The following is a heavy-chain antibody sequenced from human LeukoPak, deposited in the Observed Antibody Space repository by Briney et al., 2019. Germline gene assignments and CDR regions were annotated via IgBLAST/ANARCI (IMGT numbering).Heavy chain of an antibody. V-gene: IGHV3-23*01. CDR2: ISASGRTT. J-gene: IGHJ4*02. Sequence: GASLRLSCAAAGFTFSSYAMSWVRQAPGKGLEWVSHISASGRTTDYADPVKGRFTISRDNPKNTVYLQMNSLRAEDTAVYYCAKLCSGGSCYWNYWGQGTLVTVSS. CDR1: GFTFSSYA. CDR3: AKLCSGGSCYWNY. D-gene: IGHD2-15*01.